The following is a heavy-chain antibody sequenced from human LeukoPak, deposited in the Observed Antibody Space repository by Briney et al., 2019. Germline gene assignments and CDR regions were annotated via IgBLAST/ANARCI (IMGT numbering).Heavy chain of an antibody. CDR3: ARKPYSGSYGY. CDR2: IYYSGST. D-gene: IGHD1-26*01. Sequence: SETLSLTCTVSGGSISSYYWSWIRQPPGKGLEWIGYIYYSGSTNYNPSLKSRVTISVDTSKNQFSLKLSSVTAADTAVYYCARKPYSGSYGYWGQGTLVTVSS. J-gene: IGHJ4*02. V-gene: IGHV4-59*12. CDR1: GGSISSYY.